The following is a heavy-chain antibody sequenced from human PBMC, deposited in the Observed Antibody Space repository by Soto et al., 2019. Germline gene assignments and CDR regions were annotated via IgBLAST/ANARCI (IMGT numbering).Heavy chain of an antibody. J-gene: IGHJ4*02. V-gene: IGHV1-58*01. D-gene: IGHD6-19*01. Sequence: LVQSGPDVKKPGTSVKVSCKTSGFTFGSSAVQWVRQVRGQRLEWIGWIVVASGYSNVAQKYQDRVSLTRDLSTNTAFMERSSLPSEDSAMYYCAADVIGVAGDFDHWGQGTMVSVSS. CDR3: AADVIGVAGDFDH. CDR2: IVVASGYS. CDR1: GFTFGSSA.